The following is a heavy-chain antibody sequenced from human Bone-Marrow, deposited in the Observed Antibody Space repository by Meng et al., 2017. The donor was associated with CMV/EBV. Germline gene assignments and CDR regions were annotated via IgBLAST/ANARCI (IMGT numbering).Heavy chain of an antibody. CDR2: IRRDGSDE. CDR3: ARESIAAAGVIDY. J-gene: IGHJ4*02. Sequence: GGSLRLSCAASGFTFTTFGMHWVRQAPGKGLEWVAFIRRDGSDETYADSVKGRFTISRDNAKNSLYLQMNSLRAEDTAVYYCARESIAAAGVIDYWGQGTLVTVSS. CDR1: GFTFTTFG. V-gene: IGHV3-30*02. D-gene: IGHD6-13*01.